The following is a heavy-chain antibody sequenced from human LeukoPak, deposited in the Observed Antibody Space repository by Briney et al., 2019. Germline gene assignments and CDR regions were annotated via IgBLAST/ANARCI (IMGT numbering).Heavy chain of an antibody. J-gene: IGHJ2*01. CDR2: IYYNGDT. V-gene: IGHV4-59*01. D-gene: IGHD2-2*01. CDR3: ARYATGRYFDL. Sequence: PSETLSLTCPVSGDSICSYYWSWLRQSPGQGLVWIAYIYYNGDTNYNPSFANRVTISVDTSKKQFSLNVTSVTAADPAVYYCARYATGRYFDLWGRGTLVTVSS. CDR1: GDSICSYY.